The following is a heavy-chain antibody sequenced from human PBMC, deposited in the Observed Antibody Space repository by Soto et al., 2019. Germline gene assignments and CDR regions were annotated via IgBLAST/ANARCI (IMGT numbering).Heavy chain of an antibody. D-gene: IGHD6-6*01. Sequence: PSETLSLTCTVSGGSISSSSYYWGWIRQPPGKGLEWIGSIYYSGSTYYNPSLKSRVTISVDTSKNQFSLKLSSVTAADTAVYYCARREQHMGSSGLFDYWGQGTLVTVSS. CDR2: IYYSGST. J-gene: IGHJ4*02. V-gene: IGHV4-39*01. CDR3: ARREQHMGSSGLFDY. CDR1: GGSISSSSYY.